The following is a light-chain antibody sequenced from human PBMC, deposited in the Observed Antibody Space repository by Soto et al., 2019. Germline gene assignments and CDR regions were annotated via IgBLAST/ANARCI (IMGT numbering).Light chain of an antibody. J-gene: IGKJ2*01. CDR1: QDIGSY. V-gene: IGKV1-39*01. Sequence: DIQFTQSPSFLSASVGYRFSITCRASQDIGSYLAWYQQKPGKAPKLLIYAASSLQSGVPSRFSGSGSGTDFTLTISSLQPEDFATYYCQQSYSTPYTFGQGTKVDIK. CDR2: AAS. CDR3: QQSYSTPYT.